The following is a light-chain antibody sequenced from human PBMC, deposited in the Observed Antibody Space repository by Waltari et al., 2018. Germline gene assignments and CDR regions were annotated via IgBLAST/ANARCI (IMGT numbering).Light chain of an antibody. CDR3: QQYYSTPWT. CDR1: RSVLYSSNNKKY. V-gene: IGKV4-1*01. CDR2: WAS. Sequence: DIVMTQSPDSLAVSLGERATINCRSSRSVLYSSNNKKYITWYQQKPGQPPKLLIYWASTLESGVPDRFSGSGSVTDFTLTISSLQAEDVAVYYCQQYYSTPWTFGQGTKVEIK. J-gene: IGKJ1*01.